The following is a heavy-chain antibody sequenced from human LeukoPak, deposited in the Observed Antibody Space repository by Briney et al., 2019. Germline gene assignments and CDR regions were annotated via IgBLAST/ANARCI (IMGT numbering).Heavy chain of an antibody. Sequence: GGSLRLSCAASGLTFSGYWMHWVRQGPEKGLELVSRIDNDGHGILYADSVKGRFTTSRDNAKNTLYLQMNSLRFEDTAVYYCATGGGWVPSFGVVTHIDVWGKGTTVTVSS. D-gene: IGHD3-3*01. CDR3: ATGGGWVPSFGVVTHIDV. CDR1: GLTFSGYW. J-gene: IGHJ6*03. V-gene: IGHV3-74*03. CDR2: IDNDGHGI.